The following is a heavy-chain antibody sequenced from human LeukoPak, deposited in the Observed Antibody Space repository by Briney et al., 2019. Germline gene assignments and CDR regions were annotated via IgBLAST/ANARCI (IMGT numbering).Heavy chain of an antibody. CDR1: GYTFTGYY. CDR3: ARTSNYDSSGYPYYYYYMDV. Sequence: ASVKVSCKASGYTFTGYYMHWVRQAPGQGLEWMGWINPNSGGTNNAQKFQGRVTMTRDTSISTAYMELSRLRSDDTAVYYCARTSNYDSSGYPYYYYYMDVWGKGTTVTVSS. J-gene: IGHJ6*03. D-gene: IGHD3-22*01. V-gene: IGHV1-2*02. CDR2: INPNSGGT.